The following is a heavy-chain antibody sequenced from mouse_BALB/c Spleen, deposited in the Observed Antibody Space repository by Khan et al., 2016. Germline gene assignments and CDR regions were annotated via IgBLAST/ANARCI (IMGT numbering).Heavy chain of an antibody. Sequence: QIQLVQSGPELKKPGETVKISCKASGYTFTNYGMNWVKQAPGKGLKWMGWINTYTGEPTYADDFKGRFAFSLETSDSTAYLQINNLKNEDTATYFCARRSIYYDYDGFAYWGQGTLVTVSA. CDR2: INTYTGEP. CDR3: ARRSIYYDYDGFAY. D-gene: IGHD2-4*01. J-gene: IGHJ3*01. CDR1: GYTFTNYG. V-gene: IGHV9-3-1*01.